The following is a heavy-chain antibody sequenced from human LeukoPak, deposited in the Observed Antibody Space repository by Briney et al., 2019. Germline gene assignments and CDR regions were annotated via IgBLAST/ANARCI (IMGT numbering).Heavy chain of an antibody. D-gene: IGHD6-13*01. V-gene: IGHV4-61*05. Sequence: RSETLSLTCTVSGGSISSSSYYWGWIRQPPGKGLEWIGYIYYSGSTNYNPSLRSRVTISVDTSKNQFSLRLSSVTAADTAVYHCARADPYSSSWYSFAYWGQGTLVTVSS. CDR2: IYYSGST. J-gene: IGHJ4*02. CDR1: GGSISSSSYY. CDR3: ARADPYSSSWYSFAY.